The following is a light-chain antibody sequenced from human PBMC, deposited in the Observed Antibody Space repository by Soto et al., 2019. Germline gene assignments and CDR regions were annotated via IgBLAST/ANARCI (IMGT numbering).Light chain of an antibody. Sequence: ATLLTQSPSSLSASVGDRVTITSRASQVIDSSFDWYQQKPGKAPKLLIYAASSVQGGGPSRFSGSGAGTDFTLTTSSLQPADFAPYYCQEIHDSPIPFGHGTRL. V-gene: IGKV1D-13*01. CDR3: QEIHDSPIP. J-gene: IGKJ5*01. CDR2: AAS. CDR1: QVIDSS.